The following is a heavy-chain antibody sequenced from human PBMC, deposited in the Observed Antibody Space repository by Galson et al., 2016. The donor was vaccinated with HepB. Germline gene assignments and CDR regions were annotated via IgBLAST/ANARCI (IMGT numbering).Heavy chain of an antibody. CDR3: ARSPFYEYVWGRNRYKSTYYFDY. J-gene: IGHJ4*02. V-gene: IGHV3-11*01. Sequence: SLRLSCAASGFTFSDSYMSWIRQAPGKGLEWVSYISNSGRTIYDTDSVRSRFTISRDNAKNSLYLQMNSLRAEDTAVYYCARSPFYEYVWGRNRYKSTYYFDYWGQGTLVTVSS. D-gene: IGHD3-16*02. CDR2: ISNSGRTI. CDR1: GFTFSDSY.